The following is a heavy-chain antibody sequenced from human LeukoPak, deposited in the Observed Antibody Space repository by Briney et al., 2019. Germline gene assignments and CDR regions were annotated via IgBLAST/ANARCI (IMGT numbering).Heavy chain of an antibody. CDR3: ARVPAAAGRANYYYYYAMDV. CDR2: IWYDGSNK. V-gene: IGHV3-33*01. CDR1: GFTFSSYG. J-gene: IGHJ6*02. D-gene: IGHD6-13*01. Sequence: GGSLRLSCAASGFTFSSYGMHWVRQAPGKGLEWVAVIWYDGSNKYYADSVKGRFTIPRDNSKNTLYLQMNSLRAEDTAVYYCARVPAAAGRANYYYYYAMDVWGQGTTVTVSS.